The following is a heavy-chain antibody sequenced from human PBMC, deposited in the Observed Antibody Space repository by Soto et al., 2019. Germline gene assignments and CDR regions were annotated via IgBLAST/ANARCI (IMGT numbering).Heavy chain of an antibody. J-gene: IGHJ4*02. D-gene: IGHD6-13*01. CDR2: IIPIFGTA. V-gene: IGHV1-69*01. CDR3: ARASGIAAAGTDPYYFDY. CDR1: GGTFSSYA. Sequence: QVQLVQSGAEVKKPGSSVKVSCKASGGTFSSYAISWVRQAPGQGLEWMGGIIPIFGTANYAQKFQGRVTITADESTSTAYMELRSLRSEDTAVYYCARASGIAAAGTDPYYFDYWGQGTLVTVSS.